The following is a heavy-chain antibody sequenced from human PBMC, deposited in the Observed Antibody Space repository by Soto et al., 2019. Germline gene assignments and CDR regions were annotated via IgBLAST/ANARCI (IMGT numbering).Heavy chain of an antibody. J-gene: IGHJ4*02. CDR1: GGSISSFY. D-gene: IGHD6-13*01. CDR3: ARGSSRWDY. CDR2: LYSSGRN. V-gene: IGHV4-4*07. Sequence: SETLSLTCTVSGGSISSFYWSWIRQPAGKGLEWLGRLYSSGRNNYNPSLKSRVTMSVDTSKNQFSLRLSSVTAADTAMYYCARGSSRWDYWGQGTLVTVSS.